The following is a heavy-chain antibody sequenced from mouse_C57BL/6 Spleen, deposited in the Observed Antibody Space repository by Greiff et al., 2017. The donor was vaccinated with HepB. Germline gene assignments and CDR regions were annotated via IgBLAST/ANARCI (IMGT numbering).Heavy chain of an antibody. V-gene: IGHV1-36*01. D-gene: IGHD1-1*01. CDR2: VYPYNGGT. CDR3: ASPYYGSTSWFAY. J-gene: IGHJ3*01. Sequence: VQLQQSGPVLVKPGPSVKISCKASGFTFTDYYMHWVKQSHGKSLEWIGLVYPYNGGTSYNQKFKGKATLTVDTSSSTAYMELNSLTSEDSAVYYCASPYYGSTSWFAYWGQGTLVTVSA. CDR1: GFTFTDYY.